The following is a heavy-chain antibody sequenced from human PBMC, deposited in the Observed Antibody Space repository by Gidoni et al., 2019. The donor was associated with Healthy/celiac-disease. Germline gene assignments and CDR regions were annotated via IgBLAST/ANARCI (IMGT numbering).Heavy chain of an antibody. Sequence: QLQLQESGPGLVKPSETLSLTCTVSGGSLSSSSYYWGWIRQPPGKGLECIGSIYYSGSTYYNPSRKSRVTISVDTSKNQFSLKRSSVTAADTAVYYCARQDCSGGSCYDPRFDYWGQGTLVTVSS. V-gene: IGHV4-39*01. CDR2: IYYSGST. CDR3: ARQDCSGGSCYDPRFDY. D-gene: IGHD2-15*01. J-gene: IGHJ4*02. CDR1: GGSLSSSSYY.